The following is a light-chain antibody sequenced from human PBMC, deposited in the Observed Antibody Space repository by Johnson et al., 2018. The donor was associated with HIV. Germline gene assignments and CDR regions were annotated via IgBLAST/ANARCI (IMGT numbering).Light chain of an antibody. CDR2: DNN. V-gene: IGLV1-51*01. CDR3: GTWNTRLSAGHV. J-gene: IGLJ1*01. CDR1: SSNIGNNY. Sequence: QSVLTQPPSVSAAPGQKVTISCSGSSSNIGNNYVSWYQQLPGTAPKLLIYDNNKRPSGIPDRISGSKSGTSATLGNTGLQTGDEADYYCGTWNTRLSAGHVVGTGTKVTAL.